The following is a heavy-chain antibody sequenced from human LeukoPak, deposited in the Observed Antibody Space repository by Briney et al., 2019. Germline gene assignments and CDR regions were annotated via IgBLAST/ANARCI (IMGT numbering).Heavy chain of an antibody. Sequence: GASVKVPCKASGYTFTAYYIHWVRQAPGQGLEWMGWMDPVSGGTNYAQRFQGRVTMTRDSSISTAYMQLSSLRSDDTADTAVYYCARGVGSSWLDPWGQGTLVTVSS. D-gene: IGHD2-15*01. J-gene: IGHJ5*02. CDR1: GYTFTAYY. CDR2: MDPVSGGT. CDR3: ARGVGSSWLDP. V-gene: IGHV1-2*02.